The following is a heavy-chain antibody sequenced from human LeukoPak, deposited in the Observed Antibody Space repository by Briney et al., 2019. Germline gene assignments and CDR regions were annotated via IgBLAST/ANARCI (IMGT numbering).Heavy chain of an antibody. CDR1: GGSFSGYY. Sequence: SETLSLTCAVYGGSFSGYYWSWIRQPPGKGLEWIGEINHSGSTNYNPSLKSRVTISVDTSKNQFSLKLSSVTAADTAVYYCARGVRRVLRYFDWLSKPGMDVWGKGTTVTVSS. J-gene: IGHJ6*04. V-gene: IGHV4-34*01. CDR3: ARGVRRVLRYFDWLSKPGMDV. CDR2: INHSGST. D-gene: IGHD3-9*01.